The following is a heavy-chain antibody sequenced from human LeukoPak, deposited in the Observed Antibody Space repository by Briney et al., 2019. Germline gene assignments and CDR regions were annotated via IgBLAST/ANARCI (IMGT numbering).Heavy chain of an antibody. D-gene: IGHD3/OR15-3a*01. V-gene: IGHV1-69*13. Sequence: GASVKVSCKTSGTTFDNYFFNWVRQAPGQGLEWMGGIIPIFGTANYAQKFQGRVTITADESTSTAYMELSSLRSEDTAVYYCARPMIFGVVKSAFDIWGQGTMVTVSS. CDR1: GTTFDNYF. CDR3: ARPMIFGVVKSAFDI. J-gene: IGHJ3*02. CDR2: IIPIFGTA.